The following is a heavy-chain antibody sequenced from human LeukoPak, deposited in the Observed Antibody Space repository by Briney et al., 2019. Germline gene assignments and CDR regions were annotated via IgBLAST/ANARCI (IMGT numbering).Heavy chain of an antibody. CDR3: ARDALYYYDSSGYYHLDY. D-gene: IGHD3-22*01. J-gene: IGHJ4*02. CDR1: AYTFTSYY. CDR2: INPSGGST. Sequence: ASGNVSCKASAYTFTSYYMHWVRQAPGQGLGWMGIINPSGGSTSYAPKFQGRVTMTSDASTRTTYKELSSLRTEDTAVYYCARDALYYYDSSGYYHLDYWGQGTLVTVSS. V-gene: IGHV1-46*01.